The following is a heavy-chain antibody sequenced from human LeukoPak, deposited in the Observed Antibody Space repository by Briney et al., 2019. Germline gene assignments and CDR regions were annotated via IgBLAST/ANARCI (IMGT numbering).Heavy chain of an antibody. D-gene: IGHD3-10*01. J-gene: IGHJ4*02. CDR1: GFTFSGYW. Sequence: GGSLRLSCAASGFTFSGYWMSWVRQAPGKGLEWVANIKEDGNEQYYVDSVRGRFTISRDNARDSLYLQMNSLRVEDTAVYYCVGLGENYWGQGTLVTVSS. CDR2: IKEDGNEQ. CDR3: VGLGENY. V-gene: IGHV3-7*05.